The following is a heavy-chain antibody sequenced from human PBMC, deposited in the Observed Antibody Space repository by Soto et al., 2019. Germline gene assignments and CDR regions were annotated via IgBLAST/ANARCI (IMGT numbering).Heavy chain of an antibody. CDR1: GYTFTNYG. CDR2: ITTHNGNT. J-gene: IGHJ6*02. D-gene: IGHD2-15*01. V-gene: IGHV1-18*01. CDR3: ARDRIGNTAGIYGMDV. Sequence: ASVKVSCKGFGYTFTNYGINWVRQAPGQGLEWMGWITTHNGNTRDAQNFQDRVTMTTDTSTSTAYMELRSLRSDDTAVYYCARDRIGNTAGIYGMDVWGQGTTVTVS.